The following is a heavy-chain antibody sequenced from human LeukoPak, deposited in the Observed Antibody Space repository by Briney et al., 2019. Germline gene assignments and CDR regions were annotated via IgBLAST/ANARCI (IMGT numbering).Heavy chain of an antibody. D-gene: IGHD3-22*01. CDR3: ARTWSYYDSSFDP. Sequence: PSETLSLTCAAYGGSFSGYYWSWIRQPPGKGLEWIGGINHSGSTNYNPSLKSRVTISVDTSKNQFSLKLSSVAAADTAVYYCARTWSYYDSSFDPWGQGTLVTVSS. CDR2: INHSGST. J-gene: IGHJ5*02. CDR1: GGSFSGYY. V-gene: IGHV4-34*01.